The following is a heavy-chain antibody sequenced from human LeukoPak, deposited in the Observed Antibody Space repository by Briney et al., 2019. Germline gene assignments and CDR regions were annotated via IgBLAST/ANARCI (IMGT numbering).Heavy chain of an antibody. V-gene: IGHV4-4*02. CDR2: IIQSGSA. Sequence: SGTLSLTCAVSGGSISSVTWWSWVRQPPGKGLEWVGEIIQSGSANYNPSLKSRVTISADKSKNQFSLNLSSVTAADTAVYYCARNPRNGHTFDYWGQGTLVTVSS. D-gene: IGHD5-24*01. CDR1: GGSISSVTW. CDR3: ARNPRNGHTFDY. J-gene: IGHJ4*02.